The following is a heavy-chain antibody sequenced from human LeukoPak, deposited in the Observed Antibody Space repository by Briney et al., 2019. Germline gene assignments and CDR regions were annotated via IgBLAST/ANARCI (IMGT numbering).Heavy chain of an antibody. Sequence: SETPSLTCTVSGGSISSGGYYWSWIRQHPGKGLEWIGYIYYSGSTYYNPSLKSRVTISVDTSKNQFSLKLSSVTAADTAVYYCAREVLTDYYGMDVWGQGTTVTVSS. CDR1: GGSISSGGYY. CDR2: IYYSGST. V-gene: IGHV4-31*03. D-gene: IGHD1-1*01. CDR3: AREVLTDYYGMDV. J-gene: IGHJ6*02.